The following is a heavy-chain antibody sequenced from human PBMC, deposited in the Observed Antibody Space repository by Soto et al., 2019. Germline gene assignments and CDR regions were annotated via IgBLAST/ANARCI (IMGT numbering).Heavy chain of an antibody. Sequence: ASVKVSCKASGYTFTSYGISWVRQAPGQGLEWMGWISAYNGNTNYAQKLQGRVTMTTDTSTSTAYMELRSLRSDDTAVYYCARDLAEVAAFGWFDPWGEEPLVTVSS. CDR1: GYTFTSYG. J-gene: IGHJ5*02. CDR3: ARDLAEVAAFGWFDP. CDR2: ISAYNGNT. D-gene: IGHD3-16*01. V-gene: IGHV1-18*01.